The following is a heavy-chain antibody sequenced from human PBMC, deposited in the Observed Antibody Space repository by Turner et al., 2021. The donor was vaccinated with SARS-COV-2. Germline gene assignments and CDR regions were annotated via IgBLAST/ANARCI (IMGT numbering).Heavy chain of an antibody. V-gene: IGHV4-4*02. Sequence: QVQLRDSGPGLVKPWRTLSLPCAFPGGSISSSTWWSWVRQPPGKGLEWIGDIYQSGDTNDNPTRKITVTIEEDKYKIQFYLKLRSVTDAAVDVYECARRTQGYFNYGMDVWGQGTTVTVSS. CDR2: IYQSGDT. D-gene: IGHD6-13*01. CDR1: GGSISSSTW. J-gene: IGHJ6*02. CDR3: ARRTQGYFNYGMDV.